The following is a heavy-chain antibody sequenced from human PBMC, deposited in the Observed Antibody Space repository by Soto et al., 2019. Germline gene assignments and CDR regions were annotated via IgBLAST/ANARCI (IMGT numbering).Heavy chain of an antibody. CDR3: ARGTVAVAGTGSFQH. D-gene: IGHD6-19*01. V-gene: IGHV4-34*01. J-gene: IGHJ1*01. Sequence: SETLSLTCAVYGGSFSGYYWSWIRQPPGKGLEWIGEINHSGSTNYNPSLKSRVTISVDTSKNQFSLKLSTVTAADTAVYYCARGTVAVAGTGSFQHWGQGTLVTVSS. CDR2: INHSGST. CDR1: GGSFSGYY.